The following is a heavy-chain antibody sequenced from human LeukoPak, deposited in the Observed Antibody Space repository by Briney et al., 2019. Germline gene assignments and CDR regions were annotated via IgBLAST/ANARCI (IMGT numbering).Heavy chain of an antibody. Sequence: GGSLRLSCAASGFTVDSNYLSWVRQAPGKGLEWVAFIWHDGRNKYYADSVKGRFTISRDNSKNALYLQMNSLRAEDTAVYHCARLVGGTHYFDYWGQGTLVTVSS. D-gene: IGHD1-26*01. CDR1: GFTVDSNY. J-gene: IGHJ4*02. V-gene: IGHV3-33*08. CDR3: ARLVGGTHYFDY. CDR2: IWHDGRNK.